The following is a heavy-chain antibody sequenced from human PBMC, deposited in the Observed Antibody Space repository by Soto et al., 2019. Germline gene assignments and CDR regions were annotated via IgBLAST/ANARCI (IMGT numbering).Heavy chain of an antibody. V-gene: IGHV1-69*06. CDR3: ASPTREWLPPARDYYYGMDV. CDR2: IIPIFGTA. J-gene: IGHJ6*02. Sequence: QVQLVQSGAEVKKPGSSVKVSCKASGGTFSSYAISWVPQAPGQGLEWMGGIIPIFGTANYAQKFQGRVTITADKSTSTAYMELSSLRSEDTAVYYCASPTREWLPPARDYYYGMDVWGQGTTVTVSS. CDR1: GGTFSSYA. D-gene: IGHD3-3*01.